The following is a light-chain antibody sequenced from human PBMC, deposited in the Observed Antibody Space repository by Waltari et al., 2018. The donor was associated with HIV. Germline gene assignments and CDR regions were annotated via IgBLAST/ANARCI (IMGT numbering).Light chain of an antibody. CDR3: QHLSSYPL. V-gene: IGKV1-9*01. Sequence: DIQLTQSPSFLSASVGDRVTITCRASQGIVRYLAWYQRKPGKAPELLVHGTSTLQTGVPSRFSGCGNGTEFTLTISSLQPEDFATYYCQHLSSYPLFGPGTTMDVK. J-gene: IGKJ3*01. CDR1: QGIVRY. CDR2: GTS.